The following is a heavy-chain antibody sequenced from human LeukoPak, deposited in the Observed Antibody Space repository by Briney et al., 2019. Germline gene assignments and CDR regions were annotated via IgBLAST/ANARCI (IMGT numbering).Heavy chain of an antibody. CDR3: ARAANYDLGPMAY. CDR1: GVSISTHY. J-gene: IGHJ4*02. V-gene: IGHV4-59*08. D-gene: IGHD5-12*01. CDR2: IYYSGTS. Sequence: PSETLSLTCSVSGVSISTHYWSWIRQPPGKGLEWIGYIYYSGTSDYNPSLKSRVTMSVDTSRNQFSLKLSSVTAADTAVYYCARAANYDLGPMAYWGQGTLVTVSS.